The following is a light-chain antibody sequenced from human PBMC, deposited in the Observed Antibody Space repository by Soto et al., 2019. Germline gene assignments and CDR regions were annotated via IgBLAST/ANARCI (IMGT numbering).Light chain of an antibody. CDR2: DTT. J-gene: IGKJ2*02. CDR1: QSVRNGY. V-gene: IGKV3-20*01. CDR3: KQSGSSHST. Sequence: EIVLTQSPGTLSLSPGERATLSCRASQSVRNGYLAWYQQKPGQAPMLLIYDTTNRATGIPDRFSGSGSGTDFTLTINRLEPEDFAAYYCKQSGSSHSTFGRGTELEIK.